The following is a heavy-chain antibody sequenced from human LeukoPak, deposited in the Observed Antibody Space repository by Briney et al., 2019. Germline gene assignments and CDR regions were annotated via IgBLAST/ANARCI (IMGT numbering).Heavy chain of an antibody. Sequence: GGSLRLSCAASGFTFSRHGMNWVRQAPGKGLEWVSGISPSGDIKYYVDSVKGRFTVSRDNSKNTLYLQINSLRDEDTAVYYCAKGKDYYLDYWGQGTLVTVSS. CDR1: GFTFSRHG. CDR2: ISPSGDIK. J-gene: IGHJ4*02. V-gene: IGHV3-23*01. D-gene: IGHD3-10*01. CDR3: AKGKDYYLDY.